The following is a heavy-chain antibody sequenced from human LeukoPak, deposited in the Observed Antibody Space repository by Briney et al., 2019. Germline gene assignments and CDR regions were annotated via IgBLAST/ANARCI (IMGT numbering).Heavy chain of an antibody. CDR3: TTRPEYYYYYMDV. Sequence: GGSLRLSCAASGFTFSSYEMNWVRQASGKGLEWVGRIRSKANSYATAYAASVKGRFTISRDDSKNTAYLQMNSLKTEDTAVYYCTTRPEYYYYYMDVWGKGTTVTVSS. D-gene: IGHD1-14*01. CDR1: GFTFSSYE. CDR2: IRSKANSYAT. V-gene: IGHV3-73*01. J-gene: IGHJ6*03.